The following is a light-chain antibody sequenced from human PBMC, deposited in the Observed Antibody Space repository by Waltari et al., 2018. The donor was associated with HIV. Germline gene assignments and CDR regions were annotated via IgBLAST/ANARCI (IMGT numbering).Light chain of an antibody. CDR1: QDISNY. Sequence: DIQMTQSPSSLSASVGARVTITCQASQDISNYLNWYQQKPGKAPKVLIYDASTLETGVPSRFSGSGSGTDFTFTITSLQPEDFATYYCQQHDNFPLTFGGGTKVDIK. CDR3: QQHDNFPLT. CDR2: DAS. V-gene: IGKV1-33*01. J-gene: IGKJ4*01.